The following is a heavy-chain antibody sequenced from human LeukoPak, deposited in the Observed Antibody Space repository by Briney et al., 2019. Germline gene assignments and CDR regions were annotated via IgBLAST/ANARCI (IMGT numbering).Heavy chain of an antibody. Sequence: SETLSLTCTVSGGSVSSGTYCWSWIRQPAGKGLEWIGRICTSGSTDYNPSLKSRVTISVDTSKNQFSLKLSSVTAADTAVYYCASSSVAGPYYFDYWGQGTLVTVSS. J-gene: IGHJ4*02. CDR1: GGSVSSGTYC. CDR2: ICTSGST. CDR3: ASSSVAGPYYFDY. D-gene: IGHD6-19*01. V-gene: IGHV4-61*02.